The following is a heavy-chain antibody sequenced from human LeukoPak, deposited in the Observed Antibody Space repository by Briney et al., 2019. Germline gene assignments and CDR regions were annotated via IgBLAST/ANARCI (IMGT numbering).Heavy chain of an antibody. CDR1: GGSISGGGYY. CDR3: ARGPREYFWSMDV. V-gene: IGHV4-61*02. CDR2: ISSTGST. D-gene: IGHD2/OR15-2a*01. Sequence: SETLSLTCTVSGGSISGGGYYWSWIRQPAGKGLEWIGRISSTGSTNYNPSLKGRITISVDTSKNQFSLRLTSVTAADTAIYYCARGPREYFWSMDVWGRGTTVTISS. J-gene: IGHJ6*03.